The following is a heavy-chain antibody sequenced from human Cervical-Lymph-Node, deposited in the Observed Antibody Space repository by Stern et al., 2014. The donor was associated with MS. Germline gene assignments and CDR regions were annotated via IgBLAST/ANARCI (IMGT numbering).Heavy chain of an antibody. J-gene: IGHJ5*02. CDR3: AFRIAVAGTIWFDP. D-gene: IGHD6-19*01. CDR2: ISSDGSST. Sequence: EVQLVESGGGLVQPGGSLRVSCAASGFTFSSYWVHWVRQAPGKGLVWVSRISSDGSSTTYADSVKGRFTLSSDHAKNTLYLQMNILRAEDTAVYYCAFRIAVAGTIWFDPWGQGTLVTVSS. CDR1: GFTFSSYW. V-gene: IGHV3-74*02.